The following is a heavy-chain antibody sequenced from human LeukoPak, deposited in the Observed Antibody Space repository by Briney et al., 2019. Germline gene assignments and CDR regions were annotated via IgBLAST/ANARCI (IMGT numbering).Heavy chain of an antibody. CDR1: GGSISSYY. Sequence: PSETLSLTCTVSGGSISSYYWSWIRQPPGKGLEWIGYIYYSGSTNYNPSLKSRVTISVDTSKNQFSLKLSSVTAADTAVYYCARDSVAGYYFDYWGQGTLVTVPS. V-gene: IGHV4-59*01. CDR3: ARDSVAGYYFDY. J-gene: IGHJ4*02. D-gene: IGHD6-19*01. CDR2: IYYSGST.